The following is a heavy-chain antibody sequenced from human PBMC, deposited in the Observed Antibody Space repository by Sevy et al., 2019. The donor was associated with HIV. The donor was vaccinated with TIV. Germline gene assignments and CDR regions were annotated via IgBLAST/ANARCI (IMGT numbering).Heavy chain of an antibody. CDR1: GFTFSIYA. CDR2: ISGSYNST. V-gene: IGHV3-23*01. Sequence: GGSLRLSCAASGFTFSIYAMSWVRQAPGKGLEWVSGISGSYNSTYYADSVKGRFTISRDNSKNTLYLQMNSLRAEDTAVYYCAKDLYYDTRLLDYLGQGTLVTVSS. J-gene: IGHJ4*02. CDR3: AKDLYYDTRLLDY. D-gene: IGHD3-22*01.